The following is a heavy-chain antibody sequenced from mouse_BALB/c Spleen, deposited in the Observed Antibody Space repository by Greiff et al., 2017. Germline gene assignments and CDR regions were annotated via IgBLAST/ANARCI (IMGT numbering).Heavy chain of an antibody. V-gene: IGHV5-17*02. D-gene: IGHD2-3*01. CDR3: AREGIYDGYYFDY. J-gene: IGHJ2*01. CDR1: GFTFSSFG. CDR2: ISSGSSTI. Sequence: EVMLVESGGGLVQPGGSRKLSCAASGFTFSSFGMHWVRQAPEKGLEWVAYISSGSSTIYYADTVKGRFTISRDNPKNTLFLQMTSLRSEDTAMYYCAREGIYDGYYFDYWGQGTTLTVSS.